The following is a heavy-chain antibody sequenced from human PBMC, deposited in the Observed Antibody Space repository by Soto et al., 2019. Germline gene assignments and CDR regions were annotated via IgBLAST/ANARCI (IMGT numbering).Heavy chain of an antibody. Sequence: GGSLRLSCATSGFTFSGYTMNWVRQAPGRGLEWLSYISGSSNTIYYADSVKGRFTISRDNGKNALYLQLTSLRAGDTAVYYCARGWSCDGTCYLDYWGQGTQVTVSS. CDR2: ISGSSNTI. J-gene: IGHJ4*02. D-gene: IGHD3-10*01. V-gene: IGHV3-48*01. CDR3: ARGWSCDGTCYLDY. CDR1: GFTFSGYT.